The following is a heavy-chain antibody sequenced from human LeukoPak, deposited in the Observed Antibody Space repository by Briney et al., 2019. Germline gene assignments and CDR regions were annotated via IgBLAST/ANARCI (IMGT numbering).Heavy chain of an antibody. CDR1: GFTFSDYY. J-gene: IGHJ4*02. CDR3: ATSSSALPYYFDY. Sequence: GGSLRLSCAASGFTFSDYYMSWIRQAPGKGLEWVANIKQDGSEKYYVDSVKGRFTISRDNAKNSLYLQMNSLRAEDTAVYYCATSSSALPYYFDYWGQGTLVTVSS. D-gene: IGHD6-13*01. CDR2: IKQDGSEK. V-gene: IGHV3-7*01.